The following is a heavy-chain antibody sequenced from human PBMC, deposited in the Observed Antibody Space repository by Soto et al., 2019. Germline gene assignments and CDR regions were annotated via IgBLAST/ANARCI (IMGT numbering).Heavy chain of an antibody. Sequence: EVQVLESGGGLVQPGGSLRLSCAASGFTFSNYPMSWVRQAPGKGLEWVSGMSGSGASTYYADSVKGRFTISRDNSKNPLYLQKNSLRGEDTAIYYCAKGGSGWYYFDYWGQGTLVTVSS. CDR1: GFTFSNYP. CDR2: MSGSGAST. D-gene: IGHD6-19*01. CDR3: AKGGSGWYYFDY. J-gene: IGHJ4*02. V-gene: IGHV3-23*01.